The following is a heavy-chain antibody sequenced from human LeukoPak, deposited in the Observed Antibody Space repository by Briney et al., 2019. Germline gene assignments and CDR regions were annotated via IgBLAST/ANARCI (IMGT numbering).Heavy chain of an antibody. CDR2: ITSSGAAV. CDR3: ARVYHSGTWQGVDY. Sequence: PGGSLRLSCAASGFTFSTYEMNWVRQAPGKGLEWVSYITSSGAAVYYADSVKGRFTVSRDNAQKILYLQMSSLRSEDTAVYYCARVYHSGTWQGVDYWGQGTLVTVSS. CDR1: GFTFSTYE. J-gene: IGHJ4*02. V-gene: IGHV3-48*03. D-gene: IGHD1-1*01.